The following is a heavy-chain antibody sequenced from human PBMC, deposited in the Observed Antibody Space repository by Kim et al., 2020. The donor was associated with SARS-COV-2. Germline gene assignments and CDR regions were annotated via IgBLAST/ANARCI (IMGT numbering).Heavy chain of an antibody. CDR1: GGSFSGYY. CDR3: ASESPDFWSGNPSYGMDV. D-gene: IGHD3-3*01. CDR2: INHSGST. J-gene: IGHJ6*02. V-gene: IGHV4-34*01. Sequence: SETLSLTCAVYGGSFSGYYWSWIRQPPGKGLEWIGEINHSGSTNYNPSLKSRVTMSVDMSKNQFSLKLSSVTAADTAVYYCASESPDFWSGNPSYGMDVWGQGTTVTVSS.